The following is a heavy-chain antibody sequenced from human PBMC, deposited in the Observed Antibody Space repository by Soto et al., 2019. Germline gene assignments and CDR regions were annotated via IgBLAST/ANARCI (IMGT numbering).Heavy chain of an antibody. Sequence: EVQLLESGGGLVQPGGSLRLSCAASGFTFSSYAMSWVRQAPGKGLEWVSAISGSGGSTYYADSVKGRFTISRDNSKNQLNLQLNSLRAEDKVVYYCAKDRHSGWGRWPYSRAGGMDVLGQGTTVTVSS. V-gene: IGHV3-23*01. CDR3: AKDRHSGWGRWPYSRAGGMDV. D-gene: IGHD6-13*01. J-gene: IGHJ6*02. CDR2: ISGSGGST. CDR1: GFTFSSYA.